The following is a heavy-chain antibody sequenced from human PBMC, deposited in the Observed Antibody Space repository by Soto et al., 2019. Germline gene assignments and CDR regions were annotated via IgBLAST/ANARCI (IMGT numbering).Heavy chain of an antibody. D-gene: IGHD3-10*01. Sequence: GGSLRLSCAASGFTFSSYAMSWVRQAPGKGLEWVSAISGSGGSTYYADSVKGRFTISRDNSKNTLYLQMNSLRAEDTAVYYCAKNSGSYYVWSNWFDPWGQGTLVTVSS. CDR1: GFTFSSYA. V-gene: IGHV3-23*01. CDR3: AKNSGSYYVWSNWFDP. J-gene: IGHJ5*02. CDR2: ISGSGGST.